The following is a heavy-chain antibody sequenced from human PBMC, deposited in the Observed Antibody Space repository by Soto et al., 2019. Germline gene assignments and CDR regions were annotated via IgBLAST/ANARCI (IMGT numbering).Heavy chain of an antibody. D-gene: IGHD7-27*01. CDR2: RSYSECP. J-gene: IGHJ5*01. CDR1: GGSVSSGPYH. Sequence: QVQLQESGPGLVKPSETLSLTCSVSGGSVSSGPYHWSWIRQAPGKGLEWIGFRSYSECPDYNPSFRSRVVISIDRPNNQLSLELKSVTAAVTAVYFCARVGWGGDSWGQGTVVIVSA. CDR3: ARVGWGGDS. V-gene: IGHV4-61*01.